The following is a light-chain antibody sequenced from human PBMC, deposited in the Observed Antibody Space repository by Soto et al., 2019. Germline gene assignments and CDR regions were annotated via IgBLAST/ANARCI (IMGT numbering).Light chain of an antibody. J-gene: IGKJ1*01. V-gene: IGKV3-15*01. Sequence: EVVMTQSPATLSVSPGESATLACRASQSVSNNLAWYQQKPGQAPRLLIYGASTRATGIPARFSGSGSGTEFTLTISSLQSEDLAVSYCQQYNNWWKFGQGTKVEIK. CDR3: QQYNNWWK. CDR1: QSVSNN. CDR2: GAS.